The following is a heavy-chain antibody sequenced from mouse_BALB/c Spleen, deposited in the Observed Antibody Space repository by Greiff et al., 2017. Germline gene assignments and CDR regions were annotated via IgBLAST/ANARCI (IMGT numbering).Heavy chain of an antibody. CDR2: IYPYNGGT. J-gene: IGHJ2*01. Sequence: VQLKQSGPELVKPGASVKISCKASGYTFTDYNMHWVKQSHGKSLEWIGYIYPYNGGTGYNQKFKSKATLTVDNSSSTAYMELRSLTSEDSAVYYCARGVVDYFDYWGQGTTLTVSS. CDR1: GYTFTDYN. CDR3: ARGVVDYFDY. D-gene: IGHD1-1*01. V-gene: IGHV1S29*02.